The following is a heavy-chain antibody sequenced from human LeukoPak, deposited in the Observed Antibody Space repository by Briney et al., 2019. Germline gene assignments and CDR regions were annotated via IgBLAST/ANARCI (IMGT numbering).Heavy chain of an antibody. CDR3: ARAYCSGGSCYSDFDY. J-gene: IGHJ4*02. D-gene: IGHD2-15*01. CDR1: GFTFSSYG. V-gene: IGHV3-33*01. Sequence: PGGSLGLSCAASGFTFSSYGMHWVRQAPGKGLEWVAVIWYDGSNKYYADSVKGRFTISRDNSKNTLYLQMNSLRAEDTAVYYCARAYCSGGSCYSDFDYWGQGTLVTVSS. CDR2: IWYDGSNK.